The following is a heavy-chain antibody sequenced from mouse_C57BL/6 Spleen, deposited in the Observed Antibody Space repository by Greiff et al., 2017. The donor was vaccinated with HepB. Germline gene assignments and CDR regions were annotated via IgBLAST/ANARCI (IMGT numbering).Heavy chain of an antibody. Sequence: VQLQQSEAERLRLGTSWKFSCRPLGSAFTIYLMEWVKQRPGQGLEWIGVINPESGGTNYIEKFKGKATLTADKSSSTAYMQLSSLTSEDSAVYFCARRSSGYVGFAYWGQGTLVTVSA. J-gene: IGHJ3*01. V-gene: IGHV1-54*01. CDR1: GSAFTIYL. D-gene: IGHD3-2*02. CDR3: ARRSSGYVGFAY. CDR2: INPESGGT.